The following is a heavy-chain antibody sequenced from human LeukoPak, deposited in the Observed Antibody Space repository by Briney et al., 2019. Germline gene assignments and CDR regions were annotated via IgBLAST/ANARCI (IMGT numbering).Heavy chain of an antibody. CDR3: ARGRSFWFDP. Sequence: GDLVKVSCKASGYTFGNYDINWVRQATGQGLEWMGWMNPKSGNTGYAQKFKGRVTMTRNTSISTAYMDLSSLTSEDTAVYYCARGRSFWFDPWGQGTLVTVSS. CDR2: MNPKSGNT. J-gene: IGHJ5*01. CDR1: GYTFGNYD. D-gene: IGHD3-10*01. V-gene: IGHV1-8*01.